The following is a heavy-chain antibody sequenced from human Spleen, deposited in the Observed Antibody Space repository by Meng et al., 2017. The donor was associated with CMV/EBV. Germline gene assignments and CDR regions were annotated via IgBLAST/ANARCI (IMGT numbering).Heavy chain of an antibody. CDR1: GYSFTYYG. V-gene: IGHV1-18*01. CDR2: ISAYNGDT. Sequence: QVQLVQSGAEVKKPGASGKVSCKTSGYSFTYYGITWVRQAPGQGLEWMGWISAYNGDTNYEQNFQGRVTMTTDTTTSTAYMELRSLRSDDTAIYFCARLIYPYYYDTSGPCDFWGQGTLVTVSS. J-gene: IGHJ4*02. CDR3: ARLIYPYYYDTSGPCDF. D-gene: IGHD3-22*01.